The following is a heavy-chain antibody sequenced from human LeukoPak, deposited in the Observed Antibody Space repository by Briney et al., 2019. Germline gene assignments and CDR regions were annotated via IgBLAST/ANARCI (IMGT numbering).Heavy chain of an antibody. CDR1: GYSFPTYD. D-gene: IGHD6-6*01. Sequence: ASVKVSCKASGYSFPTYDINWVRQATGQGLQWMGWMSSKSGHTAYAQKFQGRVIFTRNISISTAYMEVSSLTSEDTAVYYCARDSWSSSSDYYYYYMDVWGKGTTVTVSS. CDR2: MSSKSGHT. J-gene: IGHJ6*03. V-gene: IGHV1-8*03. CDR3: ARDSWSSSSDYYYYYMDV.